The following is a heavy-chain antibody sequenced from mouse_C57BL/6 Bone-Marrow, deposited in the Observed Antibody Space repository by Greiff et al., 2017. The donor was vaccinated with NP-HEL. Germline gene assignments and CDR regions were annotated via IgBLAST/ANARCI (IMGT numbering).Heavy chain of an antibody. CDR1: GYTFTSYG. Sequence: VNVVESGAELARPGASVKLSCKASGYTFTSYGISWVKQRTGQGLEWIGEIYPRSGNTYYNEKFKGKATLTADKSSSTAYMELRSLTSEDSAVYFCARWYYYDYDEGAMDYWGQGTSVTVSS. D-gene: IGHD2-4*01. CDR2: IYPRSGNT. CDR3: ARWYYYDYDEGAMDY. J-gene: IGHJ4*01. V-gene: IGHV1-81*01.